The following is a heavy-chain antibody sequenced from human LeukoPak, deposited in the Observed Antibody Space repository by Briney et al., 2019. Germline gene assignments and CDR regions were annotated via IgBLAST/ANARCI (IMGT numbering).Heavy chain of an antibody. CDR2: ISGTGGAT. Sequence: GGSLRLSCAASGFTFSNYAMSWVRQAPGKGLEWVSVISGTGGATYYADSVRGRFTISRDDPKNTLYLQMNSLRAEDTAVYYCAKALTRIHLTLDYWGQGTLVTVSS. CDR1: GFTFSNYA. J-gene: IGHJ4*02. D-gene: IGHD5-18*01. V-gene: IGHV3-23*01. CDR3: AKALTRIHLTLDY.